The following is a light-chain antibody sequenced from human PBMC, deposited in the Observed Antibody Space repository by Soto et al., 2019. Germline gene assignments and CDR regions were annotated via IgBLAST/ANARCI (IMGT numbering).Light chain of an antibody. J-gene: IGLJ1*01. V-gene: IGLV2-14*03. CDR1: SSDVGAYTF. CDR2: DVS. Sequence: QSALTQPASVSGSPGQSITISCTGTSSDVGAYTFVSWYQQHPDKVPKLMIFDVSRRPSGVSDRFSGSKSGNTASLTISGLQPEEGADYYCSSYTSSSTHVFGSGTKLTVL. CDR3: SSYTSSSTHV.